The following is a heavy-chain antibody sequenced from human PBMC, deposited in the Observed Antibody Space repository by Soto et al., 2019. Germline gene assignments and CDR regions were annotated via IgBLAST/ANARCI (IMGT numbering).Heavy chain of an antibody. J-gene: IGHJ4*02. CDR3: AREGDWSFYFDS. D-gene: IGHD3-16*01. V-gene: IGHV3-7*01. CDR2: IKKDGSET. CDR1: GFTFSSYA. Sequence: GGSLRLSCAASGFTFSSYAMHWVRQAPGKGLEWVASIKKDGSETYYVDSVKGRFTISRDNAKNSLYLQMSSLRGEDTAVYYCAREGDWSFYFDSWGQGTPVTVSS.